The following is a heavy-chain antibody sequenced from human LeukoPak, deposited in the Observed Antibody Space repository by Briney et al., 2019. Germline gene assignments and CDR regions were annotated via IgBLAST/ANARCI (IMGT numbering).Heavy chain of an antibody. D-gene: IGHD5-18*01. J-gene: IGHJ4*02. CDR3: ARHQLWSPFDY. V-gene: IGHV4-59*08. CDR2: IYYSGST. CDR1: GGSISSYY. Sequence: SETLSLTCTVSGGSISSYYWSWIRQPPGKGLEWIGYIYYSGSTNYNPSLKSRVTISVDTSKNQFSLKLSSVTAADTAVYYCARHQLWSPFDYWGQGTLVTVSS.